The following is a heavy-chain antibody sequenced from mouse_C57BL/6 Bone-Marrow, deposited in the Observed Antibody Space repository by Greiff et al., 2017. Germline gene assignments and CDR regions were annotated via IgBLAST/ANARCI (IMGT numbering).Heavy chain of an antibody. J-gene: IGHJ3*01. CDR3: ANDSRGGFAY. Sequence: VKLVESGAELAKPGASVKLSCKASGYTFTSYWMHWVKQRPGQGLEWIGYINPSSGYTKYNQKFKDTAPLTADKSSRTAYMQLSSLTYEDSAVYYCANDSRGGFAYGGQGTLVTVSA. D-gene: IGHD2-4*01. CDR2: INPSSGYT. V-gene: IGHV1-7*01. CDR1: GYTFTSYW.